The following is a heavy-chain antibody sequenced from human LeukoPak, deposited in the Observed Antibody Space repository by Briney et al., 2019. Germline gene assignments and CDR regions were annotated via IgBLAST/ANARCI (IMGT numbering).Heavy chain of an antibody. CDR1: GYTFTSYG. Sequence: SVKVSCKASGYTFTSYGINWVRQAPGQGLEWMGWISAYNGNTNYAQKLQDRVTMTTDTSTSTAYMELRSLRSDDTAVYYCARMMSIPVAGHRPLFDYWGQGTLVTVSS. J-gene: IGHJ4*02. D-gene: IGHD6-19*01. CDR3: ARMMSIPVAGHRPLFDY. V-gene: IGHV1-18*01. CDR2: ISAYNGNT.